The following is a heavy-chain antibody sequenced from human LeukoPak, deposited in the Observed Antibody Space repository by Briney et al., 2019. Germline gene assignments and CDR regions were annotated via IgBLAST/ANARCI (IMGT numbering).Heavy chain of an antibody. CDR2: ISGGGGST. Sequence: GESLRLSCAASGFTFSSYAIHWVRQAPGKGLEHVSAISGGGGSTHYVDSVKGRFTISRDKSKNTVYLQMGSLRAEDTAVYYCARSRDFDYWGQGTLVTVSS. CDR1: GFTFSSYA. V-gene: IGHV3-64*02. CDR3: ARSRDFDY. J-gene: IGHJ4*02.